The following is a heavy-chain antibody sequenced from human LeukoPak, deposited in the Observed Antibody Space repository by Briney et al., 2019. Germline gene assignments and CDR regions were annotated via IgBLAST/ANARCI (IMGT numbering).Heavy chain of an antibody. Sequence: GASVKVSCKASGYTFTDYYMHWVRQAPGQGLEWMGRINPNSGGANYAQQFQGRVTMTRDTSITTAYMEVVRLTSDDTAVYYCVRGSGYGDSPGLDWGQGTLVTVSS. CDR2: INPNSGGA. J-gene: IGHJ4*02. D-gene: IGHD4-17*01. V-gene: IGHV1-2*06. CDR1: GYTFTDYY. CDR3: VRGSGYGDSPGLD.